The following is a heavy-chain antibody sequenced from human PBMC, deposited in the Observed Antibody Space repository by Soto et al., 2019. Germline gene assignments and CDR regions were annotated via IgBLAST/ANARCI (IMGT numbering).Heavy chain of an antibody. CDR1: GYTFTGHY. Sequence: QVQLVQSGAEVKKPGASVKVSCKASGYTFTGHYIHWVRQAPGQGLEWMGWINPNSGGTEYAQKFQDRVTMTRDTSISIAYMEVSRLTSDDTAVYYCARSPPPYCTSTTCYLSYFYYGMDVWGQGTTVTVSS. CDR2: INPNSGGT. CDR3: ARSPPPYCTSTTCYLSYFYYGMDV. J-gene: IGHJ6*02. V-gene: IGHV1-2*02. D-gene: IGHD2-2*01.